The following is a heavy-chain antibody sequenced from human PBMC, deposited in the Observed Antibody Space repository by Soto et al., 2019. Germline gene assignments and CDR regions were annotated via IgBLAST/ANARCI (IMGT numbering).Heavy chain of an antibody. CDR3: ARTVLRFLEGWFDP. CDR2: ISAYNGNT. Sequence: QVQLVQSGAEVKKPGSSVKVSCKASGGTFSSYAISWVRQAPGQGLEWMGWISAYNGNTNYAQKLQGRVTMTTDTSTSTAYMELRSLRSDDTAVYYCARTVLRFLEGWFDPWGQGTLVTVSS. V-gene: IGHV1-18*01. J-gene: IGHJ5*02. D-gene: IGHD3-3*01. CDR1: GGTFSSYA.